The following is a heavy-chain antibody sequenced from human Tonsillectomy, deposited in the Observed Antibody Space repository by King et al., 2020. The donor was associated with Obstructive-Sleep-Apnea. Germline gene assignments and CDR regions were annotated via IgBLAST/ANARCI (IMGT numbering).Heavy chain of an antibody. CDR1: GYSISNCHY. CDR2: LYYTGTT. CDR3: ARGRSYYDVLNGVTGFDY. J-gene: IGHJ4*02. Sequence: PLQESGPGLVKPSETLSLTCAVAGYSISNCHYWAWIRQPPGKGLEWIGHLYYTGTTYHNPSLKSRVTLSADTSRNHFSLEVTSVTAADTATYYCARGRSYYDVLNGVTGFDYWGQGTLVTVSS. V-gene: IGHV4-28*03. D-gene: IGHD3-9*01.